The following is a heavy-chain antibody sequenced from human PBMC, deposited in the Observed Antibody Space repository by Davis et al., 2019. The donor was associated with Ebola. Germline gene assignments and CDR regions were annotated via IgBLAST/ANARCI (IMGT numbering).Heavy chain of an antibody. CDR3: ATRRLSFEAIDY. Sequence: MPSETLSLTCAVYGGSFSGYYWSWIRQPPGKGLEWIGEINHSGSTNYNPSLKSRVTISVDTSNNQFSLKLTSGSAADTAVYYCATRRLSFEAIDYWGQGTLVTVSS. D-gene: IGHD1-26*01. V-gene: IGHV4-34*01. CDR1: GGSFSGYY. CDR2: INHSGST. J-gene: IGHJ4*02.